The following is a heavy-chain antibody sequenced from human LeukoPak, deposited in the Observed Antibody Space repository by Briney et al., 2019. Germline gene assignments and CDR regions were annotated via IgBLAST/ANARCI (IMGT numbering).Heavy chain of an antibody. CDR3: ARMYSTYFDY. CDR2: IYDSAST. CDR1: GGSVSSGSYY. V-gene: IGHV4-61*01. D-gene: IGHD4-11*01. J-gene: IGHJ4*02. Sequence: SETLSLTCTVSGGSVSSGSYYWSWIRQPPGKGLEWVGYIYDSASTPYNPSLKGRVTISVDTSKNQFSLQLSSVTAADTAVYYCARMYSTYFDYWGQGSLVTVSS.